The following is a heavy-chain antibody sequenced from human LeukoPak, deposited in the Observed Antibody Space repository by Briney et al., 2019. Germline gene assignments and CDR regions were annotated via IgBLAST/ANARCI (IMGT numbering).Heavy chain of an antibody. V-gene: IGHV3-53*01. J-gene: IGHJ4*02. Sequence: GGSLRLSCAASGFTVSSNYMSWVRQAPGKGLEWVSVIYSGGSTYYADSVKGRFTISRDNSKNTLYLQMNSLRAEDTAVYYCARERSCSGGSCYYFDYWGQGTLVTVSS. CDR3: ARERSCSGGSCYYFDY. CDR1: GFTVSSNY. D-gene: IGHD2-15*01. CDR2: IYSGGST.